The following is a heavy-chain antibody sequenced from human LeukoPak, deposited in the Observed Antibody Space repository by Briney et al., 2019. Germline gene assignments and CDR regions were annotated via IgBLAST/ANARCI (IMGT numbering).Heavy chain of an antibody. CDR1: GFAFSASA. CDR3: AKPYSGTILTGWFDP. V-gene: IGHV3-73*01. Sequence: GGSLRLSCAASGFAFSASAMHRVRQASGKGLEWVGRIRTKPNSYATAYAASVKGRFTISRDNSKNTLYLQMNSLRAEDTALYYCAKPYSGTILTGWFDPWGQGTLVTVSS. D-gene: IGHD3-9*01. CDR2: IRTKPNSYAT. J-gene: IGHJ5*02.